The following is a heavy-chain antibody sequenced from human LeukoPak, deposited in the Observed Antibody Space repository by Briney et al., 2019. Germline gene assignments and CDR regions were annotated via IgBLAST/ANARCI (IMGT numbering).Heavy chain of an antibody. CDR1: GGSFSYYY. CDR2: INHSGIT. Sequence: SETLSLTCAVYGGSFSYYYWSWIRQPPGKGLEWIGEINHSGITYNNPSLKSRVTISADTSKNQFSLKLTSVTAADTAVYYCANPARDFADSGAITWWGQGTLVTVSS. J-gene: IGHJ4*02. D-gene: IGHD4-17*01. CDR3: ANPARDFADSGAITW. V-gene: IGHV4-34*01.